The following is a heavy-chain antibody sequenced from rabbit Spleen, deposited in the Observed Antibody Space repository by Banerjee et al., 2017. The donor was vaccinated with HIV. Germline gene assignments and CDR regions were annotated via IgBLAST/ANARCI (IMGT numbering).Heavy chain of an antibody. V-gene: IGHV1S45*01. Sequence: LEESGGGLVKPGGTLTLTCTVSGFSFSSNWICWVRQAPGKGLEWIACIDIRDGDTDYANWPKGRFTISKTSSTTVTLQMTSLTAADTATYFCARNYVNAFDPWGPGTLVTVS. CDR1: GFSFSSNW. D-gene: IGHD1-1*01. CDR3: ARNYVNAFDP. J-gene: IGHJ2*01. CDR2: IDIRDGDT.